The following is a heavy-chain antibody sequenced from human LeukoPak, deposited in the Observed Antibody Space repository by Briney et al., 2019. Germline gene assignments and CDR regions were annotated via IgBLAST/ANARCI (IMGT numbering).Heavy chain of an antibody. Sequence: SETLSLTCTVSGGSISSYCWSWIRQPPGKGLEWIGHIYYSGSTNYNPSLKSRVTISVDTSKNQFSLKVSSVTAADTAVYYCARVGCSSTSCSTNYGMDVWGQGTTVTVSS. CDR2: IYYSGST. D-gene: IGHD2-2*02. CDR1: GGSISSYC. CDR3: ARVGCSSTSCSTNYGMDV. V-gene: IGHV4-59*01. J-gene: IGHJ6*02.